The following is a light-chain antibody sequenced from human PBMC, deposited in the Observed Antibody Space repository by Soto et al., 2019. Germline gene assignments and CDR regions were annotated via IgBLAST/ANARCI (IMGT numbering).Light chain of an antibody. J-gene: IGKJ1*01. Sequence: DIPMTQSPSTLSGSVGDRVTITCRASQTISSWLAWYQQKPGKAPKLLIYKASTIKSGVPSRFSGSGSGTEFTLTISSLQPDDFATYYCQHYNSYSEAFGQGTKVEPK. CDR2: KAS. V-gene: IGKV1-5*03. CDR3: QHYNSYSEA. CDR1: QTISSW.